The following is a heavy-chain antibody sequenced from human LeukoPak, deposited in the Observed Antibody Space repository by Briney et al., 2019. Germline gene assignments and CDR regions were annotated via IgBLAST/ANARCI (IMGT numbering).Heavy chain of an antibody. CDR1: GFTFSSYW. V-gene: IGHV3-7*01. CDR2: IKQDGSAK. J-gene: IGHJ4*02. D-gene: IGHD6-19*01. Sequence: PGGSLRLSCAASGFTFSSYWMSWVRQAPGKGLEWVANIKQDGSAKYYVDSVKGRFTISRDNAKNSLYLQMNSLRAEDTAVYYCAYSSGPPYFDYWGQGTLVTVSS. CDR3: AYSSGPPYFDY.